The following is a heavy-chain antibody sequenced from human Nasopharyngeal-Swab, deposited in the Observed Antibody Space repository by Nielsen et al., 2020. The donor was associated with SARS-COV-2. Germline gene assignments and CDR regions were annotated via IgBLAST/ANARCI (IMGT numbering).Heavy chain of an antibody. V-gene: IGHV3-23*01. J-gene: IGHJ6*02. CDR2: ISGSDYTT. CDR1: GFTFRSYA. D-gene: IGHD5-12*01. Sequence: GGSLRLSSAASGFTFRSYAISWVRQAPGKGLEWVSVISGSDYTTYYAGSVKGRFTISRDNSKNTVNLQMNSLRVEDTAIYYCAKDRDSGDDSEEYYHYYGMDVWGQGAPVTVSS. CDR3: AKDRDSGDDSEEYYHYYGMDV.